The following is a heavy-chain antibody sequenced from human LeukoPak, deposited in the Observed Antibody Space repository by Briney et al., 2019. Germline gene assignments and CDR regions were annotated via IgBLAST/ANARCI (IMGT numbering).Heavy chain of an antibody. CDR2: IYYSGST. V-gene: IGHV4-39*07. CDR3: ARDPIHSGYGLFDY. D-gene: IGHD5-12*01. J-gene: IGHJ4*02. CDR1: GGSISPYY. Sequence: PSETLSLTRTVSGGSISPYYWGWIRQPPGKGLEWIGSIYYSGSTYYNPSLKSRVTISVDTSKNQFSLKLSSVTAADTAVYYCARDPIHSGYGLFDYWGQGTLVTVSS.